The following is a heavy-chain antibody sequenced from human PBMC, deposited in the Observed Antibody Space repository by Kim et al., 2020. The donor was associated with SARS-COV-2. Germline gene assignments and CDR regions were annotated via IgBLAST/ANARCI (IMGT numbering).Heavy chain of an antibody. CDR2: IHSSSGDT. CDR3: ARTKSPDLGSSTDY. CDR1: GYTFSDYY. D-gene: IGHD2-2*01. Sequence: ASVKVSCKASGYTFSDYYIHWVRQAPGRGLEWIGRIHSSSGDTNTKYTQEFQGRVTMTTDTSISTSYMELWRLGSEDTALYYCARTKSPDLGSSTDYWGQ. J-gene: IGHJ4*02. V-gene: IGHV1-2*06.